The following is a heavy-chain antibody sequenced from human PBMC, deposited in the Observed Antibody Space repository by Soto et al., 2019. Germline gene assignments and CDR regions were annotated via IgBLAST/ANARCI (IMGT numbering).Heavy chain of an antibody. CDR1: GFTFSSYA. D-gene: IGHD4-4*01. CDR3: ATDSTVKEYYHYGMDV. V-gene: IGHV3-23*01. Sequence: EVQLLESGGGLVQPGGSLRLSCAASGFTFSSYAMSWVRQAPGKGLEWVSAISGSGGSTYYADSVKGRFTISRDNSKNTLYLQMNSLRAEDTAVYYCATDSTVKEYYHYGMDVWGQGTTVTVSS. J-gene: IGHJ6*02. CDR2: ISGSGGST.